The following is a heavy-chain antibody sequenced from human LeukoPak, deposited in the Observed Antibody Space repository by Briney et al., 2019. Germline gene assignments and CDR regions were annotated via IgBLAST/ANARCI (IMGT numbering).Heavy chain of an antibody. CDR1: GFTFSSYD. CDR3: AKHLDCSSTSCYDNWFDP. CDR2: ISGSGGST. V-gene: IGHV3-23*01. D-gene: IGHD2-2*01. Sequence: PGGSLRLYCAASGFTFSSYDMSWVRQAPGKGLVWVSAISGSGGSTYYADSVKGRFTISRDNSKNTLYLQMNSLGAEDTAVYYCAKHLDCSSTSCYDNWFDPWGQGTLVTVSS. J-gene: IGHJ5*02.